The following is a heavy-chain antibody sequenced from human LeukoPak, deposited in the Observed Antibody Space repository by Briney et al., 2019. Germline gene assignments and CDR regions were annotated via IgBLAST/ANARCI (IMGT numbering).Heavy chain of an antibody. Sequence: GGSLRLSCAASGFTFSSYSMNWVRQAPGKGLEWVSSISSSSSYIYYADSVKGRFTISRDNAKNSLYLQMNSLRAEDTAVYYCARDPYYDFWSGYYGTPYYFDYWGQGTLVTVSS. J-gene: IGHJ4*02. CDR3: ARDPYYDFWSGYYGTPYYFDY. V-gene: IGHV3-21*01. CDR1: GFTFSSYS. D-gene: IGHD3-3*01. CDR2: ISSSSSYI.